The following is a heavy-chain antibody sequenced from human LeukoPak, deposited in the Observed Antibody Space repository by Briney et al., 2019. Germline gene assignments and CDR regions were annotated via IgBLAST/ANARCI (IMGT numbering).Heavy chain of an antibody. CDR2: ISWNSGSI. V-gene: IGHV3-9*03. J-gene: IGHJ4*02. D-gene: IGHD1-26*01. CDR1: GFTFDDYA. Sequence: PGGSLRLSCAASGFTFDDYAMHWVRQAPGKGLEWVSGISWNSGSIGYADSVKGRFTISRDNAKNSLYLQMNSLRAEDMALYYCAKDISRGSYYEGFDYWGQGTLVTVSS. CDR3: AKDISRGSYYEGFDY.